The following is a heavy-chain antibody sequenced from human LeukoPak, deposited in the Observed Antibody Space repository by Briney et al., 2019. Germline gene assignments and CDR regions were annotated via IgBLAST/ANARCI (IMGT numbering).Heavy chain of an antibody. Sequence: PSETLSLTCAVSGYSITEGFSWGWIRQPPGQGLEWIASISYYGSTYSKSTLQSRLTISRDTSKNEFSLRLTSVTATDTAVYYCARVGAIPGIYPWGQGTPVTVSS. CDR3: ARVGAIPGIYP. CDR1: GYSITEGFS. CDR2: ISYYGST. J-gene: IGHJ5*02. D-gene: IGHD3-16*01. V-gene: IGHV4-38-2*01.